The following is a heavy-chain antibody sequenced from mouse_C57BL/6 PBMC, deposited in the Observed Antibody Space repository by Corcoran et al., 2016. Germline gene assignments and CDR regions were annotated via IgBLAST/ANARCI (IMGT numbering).Heavy chain of an antibody. V-gene: IGHV1-76*01. D-gene: IGHD1-1*02. CDR1: GYTFTDYY. CDR3: ALWENFFYAMDY. CDR2: IYTGSGNT. Sequence: QVQLKQSGAELVRPGASVKLSCKASGYTFTDYYINWVKQRPGQGLEWIARIYTGSGNTYYNEKFKGKATLTAEKSSSTAYMQLSSLTSEDSAVYFCALWENFFYAMDYWGQGTSVTVSS. J-gene: IGHJ4*01.